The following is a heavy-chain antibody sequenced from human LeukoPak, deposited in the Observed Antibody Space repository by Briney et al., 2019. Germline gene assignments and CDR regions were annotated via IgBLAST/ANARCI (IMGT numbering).Heavy chain of an antibody. V-gene: IGHV3-74*01. CDR1: GFTFSSYW. J-gene: IGHJ4*02. CDR2: INSDGSST. CDR3: ARDKSPSSSWLTDLLDY. Sequence: GGSLRLSCAASGFTFSSYWMHWVRQAPGKGLVWVSRINSDGSSTSYADSVKGRFTISRDNAKNTLYLQMNSLRAEDTAVYYCARDKSPSSSWLTDLLDYWGQGTLVTVSS. D-gene: IGHD6-13*01.